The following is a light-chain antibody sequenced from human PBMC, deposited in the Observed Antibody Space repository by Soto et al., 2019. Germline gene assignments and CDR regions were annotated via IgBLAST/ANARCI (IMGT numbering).Light chain of an antibody. Sequence: EIVLTQSPATLSLSPGERATLSCRASQSVSSYLAWYQQKPGQAPSLLIYDASNRATGIPARFSGSGSGTDFTLTISSLELEDFAVYYCQQRSNWPPGLTFGGGTKVEIK. CDR3: QQRSNWPPGLT. V-gene: IGKV3-11*01. J-gene: IGKJ4*01. CDR2: DAS. CDR1: QSVSSY.